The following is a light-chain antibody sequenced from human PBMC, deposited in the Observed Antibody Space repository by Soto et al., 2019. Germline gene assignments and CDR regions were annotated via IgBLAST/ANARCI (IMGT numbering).Light chain of an antibody. J-gene: IGKJ3*01. V-gene: IGKV3-20*01. CDR3: QQYGTSPPT. Sequence: EIVLTQSPGTLSLSPGERATLSCRASQSVSRNYLAWYQQQPGQAPRLLIYGASSRATDIPDRFSGSGSGTDFTLIVSRLEPEDFAVYFCQQYGTSPPTFGPGTKVDIK. CDR1: QSVSRNY. CDR2: GAS.